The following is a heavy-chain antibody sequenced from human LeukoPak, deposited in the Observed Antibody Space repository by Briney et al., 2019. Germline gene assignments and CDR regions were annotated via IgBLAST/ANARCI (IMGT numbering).Heavy chain of an antibody. CDR3: ASWQDEYETATIQDY. D-gene: IGHD5-24*01. CDR2: ISSSSSYI. V-gene: IGHV3-21*01. J-gene: IGHJ4*02. CDR1: GFTFSSYS. Sequence: GGSLRLSCAASGFTFSSYSMNWVRQAPGKGLEWVSSISSSSSYIYYADSVKGRFTISRDNAKNSLYLQMNSLRAEDTAVYYCASWQDEYETATIQDYWGQGTLVTVSS.